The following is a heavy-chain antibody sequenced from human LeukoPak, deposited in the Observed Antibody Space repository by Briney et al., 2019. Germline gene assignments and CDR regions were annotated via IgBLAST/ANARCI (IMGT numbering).Heavy chain of an antibody. D-gene: IGHD3-10*01. V-gene: IGHV3-23*01. J-gene: IGHJ4*02. CDR1: GFTFDDYA. CDR2: ISGSGGST. CDR3: AKFPVGFGLDY. Sequence: PGRSLRLSCAASGFTFDDYAMHWVRQAPGKGLEWVSAISGSGGSTYYADSVKGRFTISRDNSKNTLYLQMNSLRAEDTAVYYCAKFPVGFGLDYWGQGTLVTVSS.